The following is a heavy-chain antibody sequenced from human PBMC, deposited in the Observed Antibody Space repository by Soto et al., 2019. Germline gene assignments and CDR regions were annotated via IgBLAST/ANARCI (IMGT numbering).Heavy chain of an antibody. Sequence: GGSLRLSCAASGFTFINAWMSWVLQAPWKGLEWVGRIKSKTDGGTTDYAAPVKGRFTISRDDSKNMLYLQMNSLNIEDTAVYYCRTDLDYWGQGTLVTVSS. V-gene: IGHV3-15*01. CDR3: RTDLDY. CDR1: GFTFINAW. J-gene: IGHJ4*02. CDR2: IKSKTDGGTT.